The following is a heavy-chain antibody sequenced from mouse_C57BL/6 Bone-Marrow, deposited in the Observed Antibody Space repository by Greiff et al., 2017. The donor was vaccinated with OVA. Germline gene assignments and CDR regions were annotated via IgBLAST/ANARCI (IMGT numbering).Heavy chain of an antibody. CDR1: GFSLSTFGMG. D-gene: IGHD1-1*02. J-gene: IGHJ4*01. CDR2: IWWDDDK. CDR3: ARIGLWGRYAMDY. Sequence: QVTLKESGPGILQPSQTLSLTCSFSGFSLSTFGMGVGWIRQPSGKGLVWLAHIWWDDDKYYNPALKSRPTISKDTSKNHVFLKIANVGTADTATYYCARIGLWGRYAMDYWGQGTSVTVSS. V-gene: IGHV8-8*01.